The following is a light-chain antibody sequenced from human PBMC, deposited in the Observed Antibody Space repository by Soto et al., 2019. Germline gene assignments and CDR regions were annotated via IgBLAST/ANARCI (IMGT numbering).Light chain of an antibody. CDR1: QSVLYSSINENY. V-gene: IGKV4-1*01. J-gene: IGKJ3*01. Sequence: DVVLTQSPDSLAVSLGERATINCKSSQSVLYSSINENYLAWYQQKPGQPPKLLIYRASNRATGIPARFSGSGSGTDFTLTISSLEPEDFALYYCQQRSDRFSFGPGTKVDIK. CDR2: RAS. CDR3: QQRSDRFS.